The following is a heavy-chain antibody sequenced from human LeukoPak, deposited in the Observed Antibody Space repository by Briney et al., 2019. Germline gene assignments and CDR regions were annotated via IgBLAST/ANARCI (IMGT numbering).Heavy chain of an antibody. V-gene: IGHV4-39*01. CDR2: LYYSGDT. J-gene: IGHJ4*02. D-gene: IGHD1-1*01. Sequence: SETLSLTCTVSGGSISRSTFYWGWIRQPPGKGLDWIGSLYYSGDTYYNPSLKSRVTISVDTSRNQFSLKLSSVTAADTAVYFCARHGPGYTGPVGPDYWGQGTLVTVSS. CDR3: ARHGPGYTGPVGPDY. CDR1: GGSISRSTFY.